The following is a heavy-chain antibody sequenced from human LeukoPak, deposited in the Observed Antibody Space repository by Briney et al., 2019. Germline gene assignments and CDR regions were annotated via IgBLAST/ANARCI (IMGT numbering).Heavy chain of an antibody. D-gene: IGHD6-13*01. CDR3: ARDGTSSWYSGLVPF. V-gene: IGHV1-2*02. CDR2: INPNSGGT. J-gene: IGHJ4*02. Sequence: GASVKVSCKASGYTFTGYYMHWVRQAPGQGLEWMGWINPNSGGTNYAQKFQGRVTMTRDTSISTAYMDLSRLRSDDTAVYYCARDGTSSWYSGLVPFWGQGTLVTVSS. CDR1: GYTFTGYY.